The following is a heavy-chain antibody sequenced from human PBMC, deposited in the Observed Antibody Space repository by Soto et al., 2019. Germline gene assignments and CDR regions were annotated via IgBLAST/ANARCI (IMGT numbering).Heavy chain of an antibody. V-gene: IGHV4-59*01. J-gene: IGHJ5*02. Sequence: SETLSLTCTVSGGSISSYYWSWIRQPPGKGLEWIGYIYYSGSTNYNPSLKSRVTISVDTSKNQFSLKLSSVTAADTAVYYCARVYDILTGYPGVFWFDPWGQGTLVTVSS. CDR1: GGSISSYY. D-gene: IGHD3-9*01. CDR3: ARVYDILTGYPGVFWFDP. CDR2: IYYSGST.